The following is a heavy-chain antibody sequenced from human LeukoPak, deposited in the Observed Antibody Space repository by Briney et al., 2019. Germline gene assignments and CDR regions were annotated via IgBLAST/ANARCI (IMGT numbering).Heavy chain of an antibody. CDR1: GGSISSYY. D-gene: IGHD3-22*01. V-gene: IGHV4-4*07. Sequence: SETLSLTCTVSGGSISSYYWSWIRQPAGKGLEWIGRIYTSGSTNYNPSLKSRVTMSVDTSKNQFSLKLSSVTAADTAVYYCARDGGQYYYDTNWFDPWGQGTLVTVSS. J-gene: IGHJ5*02. CDR3: ARDGGQYYYDTNWFDP. CDR2: IYTSGST.